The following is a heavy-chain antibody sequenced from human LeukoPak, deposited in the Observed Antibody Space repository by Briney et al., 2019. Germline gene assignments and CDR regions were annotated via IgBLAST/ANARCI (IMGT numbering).Heavy chain of an antibody. CDR2: ISSSSSTI. CDR3: AKDWAYYYGSGSEKKDDFDY. V-gene: IGHV3-48*01. J-gene: IGHJ4*02. CDR1: GFTFSSYS. D-gene: IGHD3-10*01. Sequence: GGSLRLSCAASGFTFSSYSMNWVRQAPGKGLEWVSYISSSSSTIYYADSVKGRFTISRDNSKSTLYLQMNGLRAEDTAVYYCAKDWAYYYGSGSEKKDDFDYWGQGTLVTVSS.